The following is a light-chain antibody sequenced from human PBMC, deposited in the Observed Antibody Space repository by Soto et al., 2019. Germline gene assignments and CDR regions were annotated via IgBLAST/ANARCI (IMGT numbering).Light chain of an antibody. CDR3: LQDYNFPWA. Sequence: IQMTQSPSSLSASVGDRVTISCRASQGIRSDLAWYQQKPGKVPKLLIYGASKLESGVPSRFSGSGFGTDFTLTISSLQPEDFVTYYCLQDYNFPWAFGQGTKVEIK. CDR1: QGIRSD. CDR2: GAS. J-gene: IGKJ1*01. V-gene: IGKV1-6*01.